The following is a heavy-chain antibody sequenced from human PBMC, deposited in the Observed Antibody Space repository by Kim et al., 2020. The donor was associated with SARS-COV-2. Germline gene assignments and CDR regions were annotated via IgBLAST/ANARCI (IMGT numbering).Heavy chain of an antibody. D-gene: IGHD1-7*01. J-gene: IGHJ3*02. V-gene: IGHV3-30*18. CDR2: ISYDGSNK. CDR1: GFTFSSYG. CDR3: ANTLEEEYNWNYPTSFDI. Sequence: GGSLRLSCAASGFTFSSYGMHWVRQAPGKGLEWVAVISYDGSNKYYADSVKGRFTISRDNSKNTLYLQMNSLRAEDTAVYYCANTLEEEYNWNYPTSFDIWGQGTMVTVSS.